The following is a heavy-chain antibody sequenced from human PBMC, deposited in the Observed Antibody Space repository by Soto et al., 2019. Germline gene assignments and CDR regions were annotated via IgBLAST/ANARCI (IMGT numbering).Heavy chain of an antibody. CDR3: AKRSPSGTYYFDY. CDR1: GFTFSDYY. V-gene: IGHV3-11*03. D-gene: IGHD1-26*01. CDR2: ISGSTGYT. J-gene: IGHJ4*02. Sequence: GGSLRLSCAASGFTFSDYYMSWIRRAPGKGLEWVSYISGSTGYTNYADSVRGRFTVSRDNAKNSLYLQMNSLRAEDTAIYYCAKRSPSGTYYFDYWGQGTLVTVSS.